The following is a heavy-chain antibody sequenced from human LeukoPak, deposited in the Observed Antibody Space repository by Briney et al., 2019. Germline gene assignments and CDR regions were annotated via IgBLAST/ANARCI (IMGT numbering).Heavy chain of an antibody. CDR1: GYIFTQYG. J-gene: IGHJ6*03. CDR2: ISTYTGDT. D-gene: IGHD3-9*01. Sequence: ASVKVSCKASGYIFTQYGISWVRQAPGQGLEWMASISTYTGDTNNAQNFQGRVTMTTDTFTSTAYTELRGLRSDDTAVYYCARMTGYNYFYMDVWGQGTTVTVSS. CDR3: ARMTGYNYFYMDV. V-gene: IGHV1-18*01.